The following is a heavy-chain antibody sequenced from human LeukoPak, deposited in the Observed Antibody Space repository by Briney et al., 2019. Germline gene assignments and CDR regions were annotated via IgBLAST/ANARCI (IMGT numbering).Heavy chain of an antibody. J-gene: IGHJ4*02. CDR2: IWYDGSKK. CDR3: AKETTAHTSRTLDY. V-gene: IGHV3-30*02. CDR1: GFTFSSYG. Sequence: GGSLRLSCAASGFTFSSYGMHWVRQAPGKGLEWVAVIWYDGSKKYYADSVKGRFTISRDNSKNTLYLQMNSLRVEDTAVYYCAKETTAHTSRTLDYWGQGTLVTVSS. D-gene: IGHD2-2*01.